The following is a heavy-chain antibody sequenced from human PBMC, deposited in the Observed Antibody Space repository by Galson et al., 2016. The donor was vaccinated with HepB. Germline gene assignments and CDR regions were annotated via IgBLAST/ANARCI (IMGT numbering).Heavy chain of an antibody. V-gene: IGHV3-48*02. CDR1: GFTFSSYS. Sequence: SLRLSCAASGFTFSSYSMNWVRQAPGKGLEWVSYISSSSSTIYYAYSVKGRFPISRDNAKNSLYLQMNSLRDEDTAVYYCASSPAYFWSGSYFSKYYYYGMDVWGQGTTVTVSS. D-gene: IGHD3-3*01. CDR3: ASSPAYFWSGSYFSKYYYYGMDV. CDR2: ISSSSSTI. J-gene: IGHJ6*02.